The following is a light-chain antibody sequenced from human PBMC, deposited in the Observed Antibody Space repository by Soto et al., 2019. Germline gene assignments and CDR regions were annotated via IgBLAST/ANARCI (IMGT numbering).Light chain of an antibody. Sequence: EIVLTQSPGTLSLSPGERATLSCRASRSLSSSYVVWYQQKPDQAPRLLIYAASRRATGIPDRFSGSGSATEYTLTISRLGPEDFAVYYCQQQGTFGQGTKLEIK. CDR1: RSLSSSY. J-gene: IGKJ2*01. V-gene: IGKV3-20*01. CDR3: QQQGT. CDR2: AAS.